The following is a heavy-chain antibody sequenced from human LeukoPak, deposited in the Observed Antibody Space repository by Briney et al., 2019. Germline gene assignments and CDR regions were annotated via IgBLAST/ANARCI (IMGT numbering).Heavy chain of an antibody. J-gene: IGHJ5*02. CDR2: IIPIFGTA. V-gene: IGHV1-69*13. CDR3: ARVFYTAMVRDNWFDP. D-gene: IGHD5-18*01. Sequence: ASVTVSCKASGGTFSSYAISWVRQAPGQGLERMGGIIPIFGTANYAQKFQGRVTITADESTSTAYMELSSLRSEDTAVYYCARVFYTAMVRDNWFDPWGQGTLVTVSS. CDR1: GGTFSSYA.